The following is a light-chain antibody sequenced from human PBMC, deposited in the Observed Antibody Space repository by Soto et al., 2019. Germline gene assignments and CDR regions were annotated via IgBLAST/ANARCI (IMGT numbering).Light chain of an antibody. V-gene: IGKV3-20*01. CDR3: QQYSYLVT. CDR1: QSISSSY. Sequence: EIVLTQSPDTLSLSPGERATLSCRASQSISSSYLAWYQQKPGQAPRLLIYGTLTRATGIPDRFSGSVSGTDFTLTISRLEREDFALYFCQQYSYLVTFGGGAKVEIK. J-gene: IGKJ4*01. CDR2: GTL.